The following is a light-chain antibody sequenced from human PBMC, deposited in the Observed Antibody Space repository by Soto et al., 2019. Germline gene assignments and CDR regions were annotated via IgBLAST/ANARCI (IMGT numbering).Light chain of an antibody. V-gene: IGKV3-15*01. CDR3: QQYDNWPPLT. CDR1: QSINSN. Sequence: EIVMTQSPATLSVSPGERATLSCRASQSINSNLAWYQQKPGQAPRLVIYGASTRATGIPARFSGIGSGTDFTLTISSLQSEDFEVYYCQQYDNWPPLTFGGGTNVEIK. CDR2: GAS. J-gene: IGKJ4*02.